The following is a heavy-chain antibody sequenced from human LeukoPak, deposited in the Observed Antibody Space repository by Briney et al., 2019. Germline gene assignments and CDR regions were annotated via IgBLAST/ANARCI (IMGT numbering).Heavy chain of an antibody. CDR3: ARGPSSGQYVSPLDY. J-gene: IGHJ4*02. CDR1: GDSISSFS. V-gene: IGHV4-59*01. D-gene: IGHD6-25*01. CDR2: LYYSGTA. Sequence: SETLSLTCAVSGDSISSFSWSWIRQSPGKRLEWIGYLYYSGTANYNPSLRSRVTISSDTSKNQFSLKLSSLTAADTAMYYCARGPSSGQYVSPLDYWGQGTLVTVSS.